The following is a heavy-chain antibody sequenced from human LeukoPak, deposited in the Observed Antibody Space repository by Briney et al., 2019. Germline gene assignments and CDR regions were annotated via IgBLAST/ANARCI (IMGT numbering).Heavy chain of an antibody. CDR2: IIPIFGTA. CDR1: GYTFTGYY. Sequence: GASVKVSCKASGYTFTGYYMHWVRQAPGQGLEWMGGIIPIFGTANYAQKFQGRVTITADESTSTAYMELSSLRSEDTAVYYCARGSDTAMVTTYFDYWGQGTLVTVSS. D-gene: IGHD5-18*01. J-gene: IGHJ4*02. CDR3: ARGSDTAMVTTYFDY. V-gene: IGHV1-69*13.